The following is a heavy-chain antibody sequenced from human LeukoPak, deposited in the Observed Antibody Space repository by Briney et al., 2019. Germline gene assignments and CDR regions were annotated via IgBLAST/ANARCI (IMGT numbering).Heavy chain of an antibody. Sequence: ASVKVSCKASGYIFTNYGMSWVRQAPGQGLEWMGWINTNNGNTNYAQNFRDTVTMTTDTSTNTAYMELRSLRSDDTAIYYCARDGVAPTSQAYYYYYMDVWGKGTTVTVSS. D-gene: IGHD2-15*01. CDR2: INTNNGNT. CDR1: GYIFTNYG. V-gene: IGHV1-18*01. J-gene: IGHJ6*03. CDR3: ARDGVAPTSQAYYYYYMDV.